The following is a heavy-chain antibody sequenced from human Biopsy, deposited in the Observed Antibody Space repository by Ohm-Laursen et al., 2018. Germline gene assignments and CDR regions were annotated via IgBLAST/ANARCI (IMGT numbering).Heavy chain of an antibody. D-gene: IGHD3-9*01. CDR3: AKDGYYDILTGPPSDY. V-gene: IGHV3-23*01. CDR1: GFTFSNYA. CDR2: ITGGGDRT. Sequence: SLRLSCAASGFTFSNYAMTWVRQAPGKGLEWVAGITGGGDRTYYADSAKGRFTISRDNSKNTLFLQMNSLRAEDTALYYCAKDGYYDILTGPPSDYWGQGTLVTVSS. J-gene: IGHJ4*02.